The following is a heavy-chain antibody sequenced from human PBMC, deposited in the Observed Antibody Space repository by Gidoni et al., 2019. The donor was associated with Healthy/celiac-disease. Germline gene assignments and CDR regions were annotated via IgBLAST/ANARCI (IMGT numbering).Heavy chain of an antibody. CDR2: IYWDDVK. V-gene: IGHV2-5*02. J-gene: IGHJ4*02. CDR3: AHRRETLYYDFWIGYYSDYFDY. D-gene: IGHD3-3*01. CDR1: GFSLSPGGVG. Sequence: QITLKESCHTLGKPTQTLTRTCTLAGFSLSPGGVGVGWIRQPPGKALEWLALIYWDDVKRYSPSLKSRLTITKDTSNNQVVLTMTNIDPVDTATYYCAHRRETLYYDFWIGYYSDYFDYWGQGTLVTVSS.